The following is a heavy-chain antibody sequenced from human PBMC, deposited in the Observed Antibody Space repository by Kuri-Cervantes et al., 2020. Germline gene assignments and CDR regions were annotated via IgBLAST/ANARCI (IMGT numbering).Heavy chain of an antibody. D-gene: IGHD6-13*01. CDR1: GFTFSSYW. V-gene: IGHV3-7*01. CDR2: IKQDGSEK. Sequence: GGSLRLSCAASGFTFSSYWMSWVRQAPGKGLEWVANIKQDGSEKYYVDSVKGRFTISRDNAKKSLYLQMNSLRAEDTALYYCARGPSQAAADWYFDLWGRGTLVTVSS. CDR3: ARGPSQAAADWYFDL. J-gene: IGHJ2*01.